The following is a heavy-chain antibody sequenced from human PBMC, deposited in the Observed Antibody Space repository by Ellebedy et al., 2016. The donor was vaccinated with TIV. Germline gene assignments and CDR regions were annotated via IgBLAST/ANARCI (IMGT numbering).Heavy chain of an antibody. CDR1: GFTLSSYA. CDR2: ISASGGST. CDR3: ARNYYGSGRPNWFDP. D-gene: IGHD3-10*01. J-gene: IGHJ5*02. Sequence: GESLKISCAASGFTLSSYAMSWVRQAPGKGLEWVSGISASGGSTYYADSVKGRFTISRDSSKNSLYLQMNSLRAEDTAVYYCARNYYGSGRPNWFDPWGQGTLVTVSS. V-gene: IGHV3-23*01.